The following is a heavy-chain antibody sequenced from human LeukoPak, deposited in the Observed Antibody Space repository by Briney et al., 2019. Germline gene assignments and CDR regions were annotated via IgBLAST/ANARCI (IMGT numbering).Heavy chain of an antibody. CDR1: GASISSWY. Sequence: SETLSLTCTVSGASISSWYWSWIRQPPGKGLEWIGYTYGSGNTNYNPSLKSRVTMSIDTSKSQFSLKLTSVTAADTATYYCAREVTTVTTNWFDPWGQGTLVTVSS. V-gene: IGHV4-59*01. D-gene: IGHD4-11*01. CDR2: TYGSGNT. CDR3: AREVTTVTTNWFDP. J-gene: IGHJ5*02.